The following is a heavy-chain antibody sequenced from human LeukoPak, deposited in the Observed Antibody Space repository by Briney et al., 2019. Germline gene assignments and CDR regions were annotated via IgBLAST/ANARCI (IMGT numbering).Heavy chain of an antibody. V-gene: IGHV4-30-2*01. Sequence: SETLSLTCAVSGGSISSGGYSWSWIRRPPGKGLEWIGYIYHSGSTYYNPSLKSRVTISVDRSKNQFSLKLSSVTAADTAVYYCARLGYCSSTSCYGGWFDPWGQGTLVTVSS. CDR3: ARLGYCSSTSCYGGWFDP. CDR1: GGSISSGGYS. CDR2: IYHSGST. D-gene: IGHD2-2*01. J-gene: IGHJ5*02.